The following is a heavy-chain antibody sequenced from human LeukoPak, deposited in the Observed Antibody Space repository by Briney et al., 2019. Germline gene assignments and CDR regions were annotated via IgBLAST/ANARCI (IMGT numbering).Heavy chain of an antibody. CDR2: IYSGGST. CDR3: AREVGYGDYYFDY. J-gene: IGHJ4*02. Sequence: GGSLRLSCAASGFTVSSNYMSWVRQAPGKGLEWVSVIYSGGSTYYADSAKGRFTISRDNSKNTLYLQMNSLRAEDTAVYYCAREVGYGDYYFDYWGQGTLVTVSS. V-gene: IGHV3-66*01. CDR1: GFTVSSNY. D-gene: IGHD4-17*01.